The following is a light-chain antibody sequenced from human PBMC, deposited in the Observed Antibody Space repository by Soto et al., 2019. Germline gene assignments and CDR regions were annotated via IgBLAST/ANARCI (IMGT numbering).Light chain of an antibody. CDR3: QHCGSSSYT. V-gene: IGKV3-20*01. CDR2: AAS. CDR1: QSISSSY. Sequence: EIVLTQSPGTLSLSPGERATLSCRASQSISSSYLAWYQQKPGQAPRLLIYAASSRATGIPDRFSGSECGTDFTLTIIRRERDDFAVYYWQHCGSSSYTFGQGTQLEIK. J-gene: IGKJ2*01.